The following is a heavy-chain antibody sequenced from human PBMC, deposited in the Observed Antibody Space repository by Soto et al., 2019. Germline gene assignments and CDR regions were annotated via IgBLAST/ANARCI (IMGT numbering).Heavy chain of an antibody. J-gene: IGHJ4*01. CDR2: ISAYIGHT. CDR3: ERDQTTQWEVRPPGY. Sequence: ASVKVSCKASGSAFTSYGFGWVRQASGQGLEWMGWISAYIGHTHYAQNLQGRVTMTTDTATITAYMEMRSLRSADAADYYCERDQTTQWEVRPPGYWGHGTLVSVS. D-gene: IGHD1-26*01. V-gene: IGHV1-18*04. CDR1: GSAFTSYG.